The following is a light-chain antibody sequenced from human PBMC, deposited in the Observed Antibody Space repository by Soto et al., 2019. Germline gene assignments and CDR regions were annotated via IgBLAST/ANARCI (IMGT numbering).Light chain of an antibody. CDR3: QQSYSTPIT. Sequence: DIQMTQSPSSLSASVGDRVTITCRASQSISSYLNWYQQKPGKAPKLLIYAASSLQSGVPSRFSGSGSGTEFTLTISSLQPEDFATYYCQQSYSTPITVGQGTRQEIK. CDR2: AAS. V-gene: IGKV1-39*01. CDR1: QSISSY. J-gene: IGKJ5*01.